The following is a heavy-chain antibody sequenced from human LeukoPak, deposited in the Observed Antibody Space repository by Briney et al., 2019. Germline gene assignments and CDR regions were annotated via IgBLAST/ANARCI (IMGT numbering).Heavy chain of an antibody. CDR1: GLSFSDSY. D-gene: IGHD4-23*01. J-gene: IGHJ4*01. CDR3: STGPRSLPY. V-gene: IGHV3-11*01. Sequence: GGSLRLSCVVSGLSFSDSYMTWIHQTPGMGLESLAYISGMGHDIYYADSVKGRFTISRDNAKNSLYLQMNSLRPEDTALYYCSTGPRSLPYWGPGTLVTVSS. CDR2: ISGMGHDI.